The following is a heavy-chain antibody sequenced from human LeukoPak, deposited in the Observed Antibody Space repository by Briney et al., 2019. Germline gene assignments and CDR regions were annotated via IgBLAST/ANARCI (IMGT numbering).Heavy chain of an antibody. D-gene: IGHD2-8*02. Sequence: PGGSLRLSCAVSGFTFSDYYISWIRQAPGKGLEWVSYISGSGSTIYYADSVKGRFTISRDKAKNSLYLQMNSLRAEDTAVYYCARDPLWWGSETSDYWGQGTLVTVSS. CDR2: ISGSGSTI. CDR1: GFTFSDYY. CDR3: ARDPLWWGSETSDY. V-gene: IGHV3-11*01. J-gene: IGHJ4*02.